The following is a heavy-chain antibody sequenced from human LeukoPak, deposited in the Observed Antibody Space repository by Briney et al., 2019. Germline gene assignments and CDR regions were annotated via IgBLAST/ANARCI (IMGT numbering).Heavy chain of an antibody. D-gene: IGHD6-13*01. V-gene: IGHV3-48*01. CDR2: ITLSSTTI. Sequence: GGSLRLSCAASGFTFSNYNMNWVRQAPGKGLEWVSYITLSSTTIYYADSVKGRFTISRDNAKNSLYLQMNSLRAEDTAVYYCAREPTYSSSWYTSCDYWGQGTLVSVSS. CDR3: AREPTYSSSWYTSCDY. J-gene: IGHJ4*02. CDR1: GFTFSNYN.